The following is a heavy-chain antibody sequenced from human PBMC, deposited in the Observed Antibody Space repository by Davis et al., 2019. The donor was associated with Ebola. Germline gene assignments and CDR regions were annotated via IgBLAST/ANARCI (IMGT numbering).Heavy chain of an antibody. CDR2: ISGSGGST. D-gene: IGHD2-15*01. V-gene: IGHV3-23*01. Sequence: GESLKISCAASGFTFSSYAMSWVRQAPGKGLEWVSAISGSGGSTYYADSVKGRFTISRDNSKNTLYLQMNSLRAEDTAVYYCARQYCSGGSCYPDWYFDLWGRGTLVTVSS. CDR3: ARQYCSGGSCYPDWYFDL. CDR1: GFTFSSYA. J-gene: IGHJ2*01.